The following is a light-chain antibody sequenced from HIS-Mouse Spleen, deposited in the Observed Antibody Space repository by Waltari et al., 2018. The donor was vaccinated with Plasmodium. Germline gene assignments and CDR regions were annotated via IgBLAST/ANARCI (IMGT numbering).Light chain of an antibody. CDR3: CSYAGSRMV. J-gene: IGLJ2*01. CDR1: SHDVGSYNL. CDR2: EGS. V-gene: IGLV2-23*01. Sequence: QSALTQPASVSGSPGQSITIPCTRTSHDVGSYNLVSWYQQHPGKAPKLMIYEGSKRPSGVSNRFSGSKSGNTASLTISGLQAEDEADYYCCSYAGSRMVFGGGTKLTVL.